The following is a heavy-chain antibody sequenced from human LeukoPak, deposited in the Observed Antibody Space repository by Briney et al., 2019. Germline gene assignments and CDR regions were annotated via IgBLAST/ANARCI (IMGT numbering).Heavy chain of an antibody. CDR2: ISGSGGST. Sequence: PGGSLRLSCAASGFTFSSYAMSWVRQAPGKGLEWVSAISGSGGSTYYADSVKGRFTISRDNSKNTLHLQMNSLRAEDTAVYYCAKDQIRELQYYFDYWGQGTLVTVSS. D-gene: IGHD4-4*01. CDR1: GFTFSSYA. V-gene: IGHV3-23*01. J-gene: IGHJ4*02. CDR3: AKDQIRELQYYFDY.